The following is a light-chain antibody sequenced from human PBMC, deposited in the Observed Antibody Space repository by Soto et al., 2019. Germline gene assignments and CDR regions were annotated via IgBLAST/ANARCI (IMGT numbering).Light chain of an antibody. V-gene: IGKV3-20*01. J-gene: IGKJ1*01. CDR1: QSISSNY. CDR3: QQYGGSPRT. CDR2: DAS. Sequence: EIVLTQSPGTLSLSPGERATLSCRASQSISSNYLACYQQTPGQAPRLLIYDASSRAAGIPDRFSGSGSGTDFTLTISRLEPEDFGVYYCQQYGGSPRTFGQGTKVDIK.